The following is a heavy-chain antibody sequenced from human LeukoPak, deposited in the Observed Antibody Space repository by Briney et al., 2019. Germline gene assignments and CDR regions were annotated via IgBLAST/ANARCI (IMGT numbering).Heavy chain of an antibody. CDR3: ARSKYSSSWSTPYYMDV. CDR1: GYTFTGYY. J-gene: IGHJ6*03. CDR2: INPNSGGT. V-gene: IGHV1-2*02. Sequence: ASVKVSCKASGYTFTGYYMHWVRQAPGQGLEWMGWINPNSGGTNYAQKFQGRVTMTRDASISPAYMELSRLRSDDTAVYYCARSKYSSSWSTPYYMDVWGKGTTVTVSS. D-gene: IGHD6-13*01.